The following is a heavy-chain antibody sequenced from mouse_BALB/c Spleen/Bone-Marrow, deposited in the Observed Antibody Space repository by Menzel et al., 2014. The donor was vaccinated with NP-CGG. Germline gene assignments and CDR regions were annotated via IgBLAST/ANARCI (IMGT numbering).Heavy chain of an antibody. V-gene: IGHV2-9*02. CDR1: GFSLTNYG. CDR3: ARDRGYGNGAMDC. D-gene: IGHD2-1*01. Sequence: VQLQQSGPGLVAPSQSLSITCTVSGFSLTNYGVHWVRQPPGKGLEWLGIIWAGGTTNYNSALMSRLSITKDNSKSQVFLKMNSLQTDDTAMYYCARDRGYGNGAMDCWGQGTSVTVSS. CDR2: IWAGGTT. J-gene: IGHJ4*01.